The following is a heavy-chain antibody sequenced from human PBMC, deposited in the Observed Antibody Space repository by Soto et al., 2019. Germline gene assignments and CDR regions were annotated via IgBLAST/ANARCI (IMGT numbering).Heavy chain of an antibody. J-gene: IGHJ4*02. V-gene: IGHV2-70*01. CDR2: IDWDDDK. Sequence: SGPTLVNPTQTLTLTCTFSGFSLSTTGMYVTWIRQPPGKALEWLAHIDWDDDKYYSTSLKTRLTISKDTSKNQVVLTMTDMDPMDTATYYCARIPHSSRALDYWGQGTLVTVSS. CDR1: GFSLSTTGMY. D-gene: IGHD6-13*01. CDR3: ARIPHSSRALDY.